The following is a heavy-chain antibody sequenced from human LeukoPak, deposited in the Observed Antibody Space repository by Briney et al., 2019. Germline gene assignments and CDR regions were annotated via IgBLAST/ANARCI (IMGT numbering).Heavy chain of an antibody. CDR1: GYTFTSYG. CDR2: ISAYNGNT. Sequence: GASVKVSCKASGYTFTSYGISWVRQAPGQGLEWMGWISAYNGNTNYAQKFQGRVTITADKSTSTAYMELSSLRSEDTAVYYCARAVSGSYSNFDYWGQGTLVTVSS. CDR3: ARAVSGSYSNFDY. J-gene: IGHJ4*02. D-gene: IGHD1-26*01. V-gene: IGHV1-18*01.